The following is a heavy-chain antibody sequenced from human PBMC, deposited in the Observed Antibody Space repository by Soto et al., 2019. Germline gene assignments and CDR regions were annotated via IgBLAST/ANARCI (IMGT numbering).Heavy chain of an antibody. Sequence: QVQLVESGGGVVQPGMSLRLSCAASGFTFSSYAMHCVRQSPVKGREGVAVISYDGSKKYCADPEKGRFTISRDNSKNTMYLQMNSLRAEDTAVYYCAVRYCSSTSCLPWGQGTLVTVSS. CDR1: GFTFSSYA. V-gene: IGHV3-30-3*01. D-gene: IGHD2-2*01. CDR2: ISYDGSKK. CDR3: AVRYCSSTSCLP. J-gene: IGHJ5*02.